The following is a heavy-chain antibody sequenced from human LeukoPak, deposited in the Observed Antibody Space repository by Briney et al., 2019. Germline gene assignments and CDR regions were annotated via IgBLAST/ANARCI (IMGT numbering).Heavy chain of an antibody. CDR1: GFTFSSYG. CDR3: AKDCSRGSCFDY. V-gene: IGHV3-33*06. J-gene: IGHJ4*02. D-gene: IGHD2-15*01. CDR2: IWYDGSNK. Sequence: PGRSLRLSCAASGFTFSSYGMHWVRQAPGKGLEWVAVIWYDGSNKYYAGSVKGRFTISRDNSKNTLYLQMNSLRAEDTAVYYCAKDCSRGSCFDYWGQGTLVTVSS.